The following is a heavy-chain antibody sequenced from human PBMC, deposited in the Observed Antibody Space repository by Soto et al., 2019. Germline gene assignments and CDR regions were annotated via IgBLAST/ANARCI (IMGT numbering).Heavy chain of an antibody. V-gene: IGHV4-59*08. CDR3: ARHLRRDGYNYYFDY. J-gene: IGHJ4*02. CDR2: IYYSGST. D-gene: IGHD1-1*01. Sequence: PSETLSLTCTVSGGSISSYYWSWIRQPPGKVLVWIGYIYYSGSTNYNPSLKSRVTMSVDTSNNQFSLRLSSVTAAYTAVYYCARHLRRDGYNYYFDYWGQGTLVTVSS. CDR1: GGSISSYY.